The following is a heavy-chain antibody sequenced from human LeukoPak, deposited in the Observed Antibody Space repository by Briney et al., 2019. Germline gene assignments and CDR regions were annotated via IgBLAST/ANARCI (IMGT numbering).Heavy chain of an antibody. CDR2: IIPVFGTA. Sequence: SSVQVFCKASGGSISSYGISWVRQAPGQGLEWMGRIIPVFGTANYAQKFQDRVTITADTVSNTAYMELTSLTSEDTAVYFCAKQGEIRQDYYMDVWGNGTAIIVSS. CDR3: AKQGEIRQDYYMDV. CDR1: GGSISSYG. D-gene: IGHD1/OR15-1a*01. J-gene: IGHJ6*03. V-gene: IGHV1-69*06.